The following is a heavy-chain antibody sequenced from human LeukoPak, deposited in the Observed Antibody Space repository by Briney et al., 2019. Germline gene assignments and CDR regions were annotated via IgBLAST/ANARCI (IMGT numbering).Heavy chain of an antibody. CDR1: GGTFSSYA. CDR2: IIPIFHTA. CDR3: ARTYYYDSSGYPVQVSDAFDI. D-gene: IGHD3-22*01. V-gene: IGHV1-69*13. Sequence: ASVKVSCKASGGTFSSYAISWVRQAPGQGLEWMGGIIPIFHTADYAQKFQGRVTITADESTSTVYMELSRLRSEDTAMYYCARTYYYDSSGYPVQVSDAFDIWGQGTMVTVSS. J-gene: IGHJ3*02.